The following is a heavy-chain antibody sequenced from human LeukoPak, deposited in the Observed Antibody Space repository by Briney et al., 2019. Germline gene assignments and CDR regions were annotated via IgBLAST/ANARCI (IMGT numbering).Heavy chain of an antibody. CDR2: IHYSGST. CDR3: ARLGKKTTVVPPDFDY. J-gene: IGHJ4*02. V-gene: IGHV4-59*01. D-gene: IGHD4-23*01. Sequence: SETLSLTCTVSGGSISRDYWSWIRQPPGKGLEWIGYIHYSGSTNYNASLKSRVTISVDMSKNQFSLKLTSVTAADTALYYCARLGKKTTVVPPDFDYWGQGTLVTVSS. CDR1: GGSISRDY.